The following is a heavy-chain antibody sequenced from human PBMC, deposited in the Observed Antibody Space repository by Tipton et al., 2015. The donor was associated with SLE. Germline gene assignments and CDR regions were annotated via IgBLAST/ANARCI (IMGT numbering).Heavy chain of an antibody. D-gene: IGHD1-1*01. CDR1: GDSISTYY. V-gene: IGHV4-59*12. J-gene: IGHJ4*02. Sequence: TLSLTCTVSGDSISTYYWSWIRQPPGKGLEWIGYIYYSGSTNYKSSLKSRVTISVDTSKNQLSLKLSAVTAADTAVYYCARALWKGGDYWGQGTLVTVSS. CDR2: IYYSGST. CDR3: ARALWKGGDY.